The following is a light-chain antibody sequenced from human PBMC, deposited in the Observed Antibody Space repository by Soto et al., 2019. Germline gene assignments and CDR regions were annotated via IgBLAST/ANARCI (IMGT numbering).Light chain of an antibody. Sequence: DIQMTQSPSSLSASVGDRVTITCQASQDISKYLNWYQQKPGKAPKLLIYDVFNLETGVPSRFSGSGSVTHFTFTISSLQPEDVATYYCQQYESLPTFGSGTKVEIK. V-gene: IGKV1-33*01. CDR3: QQYESLPT. J-gene: IGKJ4*01. CDR2: DVF. CDR1: QDISKY.